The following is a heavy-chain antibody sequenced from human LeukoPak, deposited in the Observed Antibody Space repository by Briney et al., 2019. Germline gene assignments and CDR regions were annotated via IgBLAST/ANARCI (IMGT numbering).Heavy chain of an antibody. CDR1: GGTFSSYA. Sequence: SVKVSCKASGGTFSSYAISWVRQAPGQGLKWMGGIIPIFGTANYAQKFQGRVTITTDESTSTAYMELSSLRSEDTAVYYCARDHYYDSSGYYYWGQGTLVTLSS. V-gene: IGHV1-69*05. CDR3: ARDHYYDSSGYYY. J-gene: IGHJ4*02. CDR2: IIPIFGTA. D-gene: IGHD3-22*01.